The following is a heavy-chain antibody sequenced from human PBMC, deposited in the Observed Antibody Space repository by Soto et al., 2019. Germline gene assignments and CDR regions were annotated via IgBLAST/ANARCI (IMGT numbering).Heavy chain of an antibody. CDR2: ISSSGSTI. V-gene: IGHV3-48*03. J-gene: IGHJ4*02. D-gene: IGHD3-22*01. Sequence: WGSLGLSCAASGFTFSISEMNWVRQAPGKGLEWVSYISSSGSTIYYADSVTGRFTISRDNAKNSLYLQMNSLRAEHTAVYYCARDGRNYYDSSGYSQPFDYSGQGTLVTVSS. CDR1: GFTFSISE. CDR3: ARDGRNYYDSSGYSQPFDY.